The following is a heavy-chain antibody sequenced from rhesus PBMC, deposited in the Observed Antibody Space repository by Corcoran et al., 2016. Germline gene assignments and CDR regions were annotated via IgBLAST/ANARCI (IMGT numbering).Heavy chain of an antibody. D-gene: IGHD3-28*01. CDR1: GFTFSSYW. V-gene: IGHV3S42*01. Sequence: EVQLVESGGGLAKPGGSLRLSCAASGFTFSSYWMNWVRQTPGKGLEWISAINSGGGSTYYADSVKGRFTISRDNSKNTLSLQMNSLRAEDTAVYYCAKGTSYYDSGYWPDYWGQGVLVTVSS. CDR3: AKGTSYYDSGYWPDY. CDR2: INSGGGST. J-gene: IGHJ4*01.